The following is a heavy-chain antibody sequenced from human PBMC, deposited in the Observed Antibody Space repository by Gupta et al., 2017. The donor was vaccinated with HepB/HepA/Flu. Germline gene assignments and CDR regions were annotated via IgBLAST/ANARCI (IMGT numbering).Heavy chain of an antibody. CDR1: GFTFSDHW. CDR3: ARETFYYREY. J-gene: IGHJ4*02. D-gene: IGHD3-10*01. V-gene: IGHV3-7*01. Sequence: EVQLVESGGGLVQPGGSLRLSCAASGFTFSDHWMTWVRQAPGKGLEWVANIKGEGSEKYHVDSVKGRFTISRDNAKKSLYLQMSSLRAEDTAVYFCARETFYYREYWGLGTLGIGSS. CDR2: IKGEGSEK.